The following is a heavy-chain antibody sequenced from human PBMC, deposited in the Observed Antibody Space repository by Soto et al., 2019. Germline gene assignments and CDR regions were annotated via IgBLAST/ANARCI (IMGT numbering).Heavy chain of an antibody. CDR2: ISSSGGST. Sequence: GESLKISCEASGFTFSSSALSWVRQAPGKELEWVSSISSSGGSTYYADSVKGRFTISRDNPKNTMYLQMNSLRIEDTAVYYCAKGVYSSGWRNWFDPWGQGTLVTVSS. CDR3: AKGVYSSGWRNWFDP. D-gene: IGHD6-19*01. CDR1: GFTFSSSA. V-gene: IGHV3-23*01. J-gene: IGHJ5*02.